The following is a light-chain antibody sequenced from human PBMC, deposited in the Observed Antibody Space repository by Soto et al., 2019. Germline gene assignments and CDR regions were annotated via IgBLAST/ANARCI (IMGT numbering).Light chain of an antibody. Sequence: QSALTQPPSASGSPGQSVTISCTGTSSDVGGYNYVSWYQQHPGKAPKLMIYEVSKRPSGVPDRFSGSKSGNTASLTVSGLQAEDEADYYCISYAGSNNLVFGGGTKLTV. CDR2: EVS. V-gene: IGLV2-8*01. J-gene: IGLJ2*01. CDR3: ISYAGSNNLV. CDR1: SSDVGGYNY.